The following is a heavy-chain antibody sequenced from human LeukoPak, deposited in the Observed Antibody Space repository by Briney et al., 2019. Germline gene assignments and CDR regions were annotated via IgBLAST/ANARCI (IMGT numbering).Heavy chain of an antibody. CDR3: AKDGTYYDFWSGSDADYYYYMDV. CDR2: ISYDGSNK. D-gene: IGHD3-3*01. Sequence: PGGSLRLSCAASGFTFSSYGMHWVRQAPGKGLEWVAVISYDGSNKYYADSVKGRFTISRDNSKNTLYLQMHSLRAEDTAVYYCAKDGTYYDFWSGSDADYYYYMDVWGKGTTVTVSS. V-gene: IGHV3-30*18. J-gene: IGHJ6*03. CDR1: GFTFSSYG.